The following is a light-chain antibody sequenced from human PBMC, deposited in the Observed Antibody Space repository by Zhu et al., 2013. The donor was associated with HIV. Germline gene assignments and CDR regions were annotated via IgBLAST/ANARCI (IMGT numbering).Light chain of an antibody. J-gene: IGKJ1*01. V-gene: IGKV3-15*01. Sequence: EIVMTQSPATLSVSPGERATISCRASQSVSSNLAWYQQKPGQAPRLLIYGTSTRATGIPARFSGTGSGTEFTLTISSLQSEDFATYFCQQLSTYPWTFGQGTKVEIK. CDR2: GTS. CDR1: QSVSSN. CDR3: QQLSTYPWT.